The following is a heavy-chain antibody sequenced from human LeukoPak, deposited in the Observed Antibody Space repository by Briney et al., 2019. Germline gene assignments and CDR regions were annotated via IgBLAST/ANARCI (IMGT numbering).Heavy chain of an antibody. D-gene: IGHD6-13*01. J-gene: IGHJ4*02. V-gene: IGHV3-15*01. CDR3: TTHSSSWYGYY. Sequence: GGSLRLSCAASGFTFSNAWMSWVRQAPGKGLEWVGRIKSKTDGGTTDYAAPVKGRFTISRDDPKNTLYLQMNSLKTEDTAVYYCTTHSSSWYGYYWGQGTLVTVSS. CDR2: IKSKTDGGTT. CDR1: GFTFSNAW.